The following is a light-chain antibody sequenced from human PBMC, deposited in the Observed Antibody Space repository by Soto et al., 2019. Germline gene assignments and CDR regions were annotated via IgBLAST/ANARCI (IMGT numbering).Light chain of an antibody. CDR3: QQYNSYSIT. CDR1: QSISSW. CDR2: DAS. V-gene: IGKV1-5*01. J-gene: IGKJ5*01. Sequence: DIQMTQSPSTLSASVGDRVTITCRASQSISSWWAWYQQKPGKAPKLLIYDASSLESGVPSRFRGSGSGTEFTLTISRLQPDDFATYYCQQYNSYSITFGRGTRLEIK.